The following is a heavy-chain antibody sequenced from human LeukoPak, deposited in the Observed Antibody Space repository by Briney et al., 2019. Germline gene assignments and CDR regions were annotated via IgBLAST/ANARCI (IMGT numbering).Heavy chain of an antibody. D-gene: IGHD3-10*01. V-gene: IGHV1-18*01. Sequence: ASVKVSCKASGYTFTSYGISWVRQAPGQGLEWMGWISGYNGNTNYAQKLQGRVTMTTDTSTSTAYMELRSLRSEDTAVYYCAGDRITMVRGVIILGWFDPWGQGTLVTVSS. CDR3: AGDRITMVRGVIILGWFDP. CDR2: ISGYNGNT. CDR1: GYTFTSYG. J-gene: IGHJ5*02.